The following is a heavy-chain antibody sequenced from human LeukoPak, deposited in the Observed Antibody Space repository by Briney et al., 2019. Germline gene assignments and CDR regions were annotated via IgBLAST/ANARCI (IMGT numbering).Heavy chain of an antibody. Sequence: SETLSLTCTGSGGSISSHYWSWLRQPPGKGLEWIGYIYYSGSTNYNPSLKSRVTISVDTSKNQFSLKLSSVTAADTAVYYCARNLPGPRAFDIWGQGTMVTVSS. CDR3: ARNLPGPRAFDI. CDR1: GGSISSHY. CDR2: IYYSGST. D-gene: IGHD1-14*01. V-gene: IGHV4-59*11. J-gene: IGHJ3*02.